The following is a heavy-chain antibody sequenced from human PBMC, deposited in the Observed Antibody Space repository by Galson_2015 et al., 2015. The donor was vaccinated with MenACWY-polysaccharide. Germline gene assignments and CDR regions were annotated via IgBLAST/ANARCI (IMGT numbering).Heavy chain of an antibody. Sequence: PLRISCAASGFTVSSSYMSWVRQAPGKGLEWISAFYSGGTTYYADSVKGRFTISRDNSRDTLYLQMNSLRAGDTAVYYCARRVSSSSTYDYWGQGTLVTVSS. D-gene: IGHD2-2*01. CDR3: ARRVSSSSTYDY. J-gene: IGHJ4*02. CDR2: FYSGGTT. V-gene: IGHV3-53*01. CDR1: GFTVSSSY.